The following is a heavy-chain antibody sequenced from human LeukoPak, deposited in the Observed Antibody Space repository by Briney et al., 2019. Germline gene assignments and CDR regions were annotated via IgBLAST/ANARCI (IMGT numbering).Heavy chain of an antibody. CDR3: ARQDTAMDTNYYYYYYMDV. CDR2: IYYTGST. J-gene: IGHJ6*03. V-gene: IGHV4-59*01. CDR1: GGSLTSYY. D-gene: IGHD5-18*01. Sequence: SETLSLTCIVSGGSLTSYYWSWIRLPPGKGLEWIGYIYYTGSTSYNPSLKSRITISVDTSKNLFSLRLSSVTAADTGVYYCARQDTAMDTNYYYYYYMDVWGKGTTVTVSS.